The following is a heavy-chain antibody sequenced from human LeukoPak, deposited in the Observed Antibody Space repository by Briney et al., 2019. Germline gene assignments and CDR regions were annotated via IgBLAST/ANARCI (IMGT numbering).Heavy chain of an antibody. D-gene: IGHD3-3*01. V-gene: IGHV3-23*01. J-gene: IGHJ4*02. CDR3: AKVDLGYYDFWSGYDFDF. CDR2: LSGSGGST. CDR1: GFTFSSYA. Sequence: PGGSLRLSCAASGFTFSSYAMSWVRQAPGKGLEWVSALSGSGGSTYYADSVKGRFTISRDNSKNTLYLQMNLLRAEDTAVYSCAKVDLGYYDFWSGYDFDFWGQGTLVTVSS.